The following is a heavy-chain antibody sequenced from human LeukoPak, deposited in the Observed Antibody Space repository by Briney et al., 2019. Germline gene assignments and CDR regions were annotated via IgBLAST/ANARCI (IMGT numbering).Heavy chain of an antibody. CDR3: AKDDRWLPYDY. Sequence: GGSLRLSCAASGFTFSYYGIHWVRQAPGKGLEWVALISYDGGNKYYADSVKGRFTTSRDNSKNTLYLQMNSLRAEDTAVYYCAKDDRWLPYDYWGQGTLVTVSS. CDR2: ISYDGGNK. V-gene: IGHV3-30*18. CDR1: GFTFSYYG. D-gene: IGHD5-24*01. J-gene: IGHJ4*02.